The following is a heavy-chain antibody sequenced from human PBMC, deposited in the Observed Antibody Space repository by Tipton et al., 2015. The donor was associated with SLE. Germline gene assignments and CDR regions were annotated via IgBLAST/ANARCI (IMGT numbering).Heavy chain of an antibody. CDR1: GLTFSSSG. D-gene: IGHD2-2*03. J-gene: IGHJ3*02. CDR3: AKGGFGYCSNMKCCHAFDI. V-gene: IGHV3-30*18. CDR2: VSFDGSNT. Sequence: SLRLSCVASGLTFSSSGMHWVRQAPGKGLEWVAVVSFDGSNTDYADSVKGRFTISRDNSKNTLYLQMNSLRAEDTAVYYCAKGGFGYCSNMKCCHAFDIWGQGTMVTVSS.